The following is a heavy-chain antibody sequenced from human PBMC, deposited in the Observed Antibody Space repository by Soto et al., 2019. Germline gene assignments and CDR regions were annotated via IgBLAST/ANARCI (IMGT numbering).Heavy chain of an antibody. D-gene: IGHD6-19*01. CDR1: GFTFSSYA. J-gene: IGHJ4*02. V-gene: IGHV3-30-3*01. Sequence: QVQLVESGGGVVQPGRSLRLSCAASGFTFSSYAMHWVRQAPGKGLEWVAVMSYDGSNKYYADSVKGRFTISRDNSKNTLYVKIKGWGPEDRPVNYWAREKSPYSVGCHNRHLDYWGQGPRVPVSS. CDR2: MSYDGSNK. CDR3: AREKSPYSVGCHNRHLDY.